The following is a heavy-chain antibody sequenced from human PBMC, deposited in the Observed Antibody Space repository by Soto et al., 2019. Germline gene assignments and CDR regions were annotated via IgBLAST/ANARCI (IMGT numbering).Heavy chain of an antibody. D-gene: IGHD5-12*01. V-gene: IGHV1-18*01. Sequence: QVQLVQSGAEVKKPGASVKVSCKASGYTFTRSGISWVRQAPGQGPEWMGWISSYNGDTNYAQTFQGRVTMTTDTPSSTAYMGLRSLRSDEAAVYYCAREGVAPYYYYGMDVWGQGTPVTVSS. CDR2: ISSYNGDT. CDR1: GYTFTRSG. J-gene: IGHJ6*02. CDR3: AREGVAPYYYYGMDV.